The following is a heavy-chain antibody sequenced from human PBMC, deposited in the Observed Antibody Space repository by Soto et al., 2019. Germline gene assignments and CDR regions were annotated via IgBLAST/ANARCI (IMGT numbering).Heavy chain of an antibody. D-gene: IGHD5-18*01. CDR1: GFVFSSYW. CDR2: INRDGSSA. Sequence: EVQLVESGGGLVQPGGSLRISCAASGFVFSSYWMHWVRQAPGKGLVWVSRINRDGSSAGYADSVKGRFIISRDNAKWSLFLQMNSLRAEATAVYYCAGATVCSYGTNWFDPWGQGTLVTVSS. CDR3: AGATVCSYGTNWFDP. J-gene: IGHJ5*02. V-gene: IGHV3-74*01.